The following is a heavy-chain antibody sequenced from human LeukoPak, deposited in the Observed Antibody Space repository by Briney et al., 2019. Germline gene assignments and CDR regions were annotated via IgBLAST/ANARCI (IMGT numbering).Heavy chain of an antibody. V-gene: IGHV3-53*01. CDR1: GGSISSSSYY. D-gene: IGHD3-16*01. CDR2: IYSGGST. J-gene: IGHJ4*02. Sequence: ETLSLTCTVSGGSISSSSYYWGWIRQPPGKGLEWVSVIYSGGSTYYADSVEGRFTVSRDNSKNTLYLEVRSLRAEDTAVYYCARDLHPRLTGYFDYWGQGTLVTVSS. CDR3: ARDLHPRLTGYFDY.